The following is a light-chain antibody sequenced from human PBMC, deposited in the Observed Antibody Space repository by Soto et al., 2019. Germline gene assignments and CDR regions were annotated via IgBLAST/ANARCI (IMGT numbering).Light chain of an antibody. V-gene: IGKV3-20*01. CDR1: QSISSSY. CDR3: QQYKT. J-gene: IGKJ1*01. CDR2: GAS. Sequence: EIVLTQSPGTLYLSPGERATLSCRASQSISSSYLAWYQQKPGQAPRLLIYGASSRATGIPDRFSGSGSGTDFTLTINRLEPEDLAVYYCQQYKTFGQGTKVDIK.